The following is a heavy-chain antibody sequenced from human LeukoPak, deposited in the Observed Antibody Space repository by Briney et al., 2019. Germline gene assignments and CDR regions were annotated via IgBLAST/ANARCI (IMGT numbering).Heavy chain of an antibody. CDR1: GYNFNRYT. Sequence: ASVKVSCKTSGYNFNRYTITWVRQAPGQGLEWMGWVSTSNGDTNYAEKSQGRVTMTTETVTKTAYMELRRLRSGDTAMYFCARVSDTSMVTPGFDSWGQGTMATVSS. J-gene: IGHJ4*02. D-gene: IGHD5-18*01. CDR2: VSTSNGDT. CDR3: ARVSDTSMVTPGFDS. V-gene: IGHV1-18*01.